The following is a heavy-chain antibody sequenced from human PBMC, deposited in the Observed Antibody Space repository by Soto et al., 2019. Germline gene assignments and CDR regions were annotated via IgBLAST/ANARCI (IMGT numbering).Heavy chain of an antibody. V-gene: IGHV3-23*01. CDR2: ISGNGGST. J-gene: IGHJ6*02. CDR3: AKEKIVAAKYYGMDV. D-gene: IGHD2-15*01. Sequence: PVGLRSQACRAAEGTFRGYSRHWVSKNQGKGLEWVSHISGNGGSTYYADSVKGRFTISRDNSKNTLYLQMNSLRAEDTAVYYCAKEKIVAAKYYGMDVWGQGTTATVS. CDR1: EGTFRGYS.